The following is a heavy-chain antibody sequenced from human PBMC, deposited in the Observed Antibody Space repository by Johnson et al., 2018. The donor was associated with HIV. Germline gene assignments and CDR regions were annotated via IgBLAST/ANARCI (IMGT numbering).Heavy chain of an antibody. Sequence: HVHLVESGGGVVQPGRSLRLSCAASGFTFSNYAMHWVRQAPGKGLEWVAVISYDGSYKYYADSVKGRFTISRDNSKNTLYLQMNSLRAEDTAVYYCARDLAGHNACDIWGQGTMVTVSS. CDR3: ARDLAGHNACDI. CDR2: ISYDGSYK. J-gene: IGHJ3*02. V-gene: IGHV3-30*07. D-gene: IGHD6-19*01. CDR1: GFTFSNYA.